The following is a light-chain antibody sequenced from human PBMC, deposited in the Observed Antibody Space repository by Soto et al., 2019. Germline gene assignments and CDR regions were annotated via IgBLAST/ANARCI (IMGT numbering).Light chain of an antibody. J-gene: IGLJ1*01. CDR2: EVT. CDR3: SSYADGNTFYV. CDR1: SSDVGGYNH. Sequence: QSVLTQPPSASGSPGQSVTISCTGTSSDVGGYNHVSWYQQHPGKAPKLMIFEVTKRPSVVPDRFSASKSGNTASLTVSGLRAEDEADYCCSSYADGNTFYVFGTGTKVTVL. V-gene: IGLV2-8*01.